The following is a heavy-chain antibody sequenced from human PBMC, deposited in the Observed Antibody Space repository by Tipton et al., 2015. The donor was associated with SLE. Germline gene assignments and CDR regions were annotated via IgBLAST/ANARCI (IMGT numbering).Heavy chain of an antibody. Sequence: SLRLSCAASGFTFSSYGMHWVRQAPGKGLEWVSYISSSGSTIYYADSVKGRFTISRDNAKNSLYLQMNSLRAEDTAVYYCASGNYDSSGYDAFDIWGQGTMVTVSS. CDR3: ASGNYDSSGYDAFDI. V-gene: IGHV3-48*03. J-gene: IGHJ3*02. CDR2: ISSSGSTI. CDR1: GFTFSSYG. D-gene: IGHD3-22*01.